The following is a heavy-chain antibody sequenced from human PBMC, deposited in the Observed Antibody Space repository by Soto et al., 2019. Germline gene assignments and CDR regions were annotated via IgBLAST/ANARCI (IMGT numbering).Heavy chain of an antibody. CDR3: AREIMTSWFDS. V-gene: IGHV1-69*06. CDR1: GGTFGTNA. D-gene: IGHD4-17*01. Sequence: QVQLVQSGAEVKKPGSAIKVSCKTFGGTFGTNAISWVRQAPGQGPEWMGGILPIFGAASYAQRFKGRLSITADKSTNTAYLELRELRSEDTATYYCAREIMTSWFDSWGQGTLGTISS. CDR2: ILPIFGAA. J-gene: IGHJ5*01.